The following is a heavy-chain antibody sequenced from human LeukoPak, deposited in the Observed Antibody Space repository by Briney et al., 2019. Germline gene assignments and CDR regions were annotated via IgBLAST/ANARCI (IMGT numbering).Heavy chain of an antibody. J-gene: IGHJ2*01. CDR2: IYYSGST. Sequence: PSETLSLTCTVSGGSISSYYWSWIRQPPRQGLEWIGYIYYSGSTNYNPSLKSRVTISVDTSKNQFSLKLISVTAADTAVYYCARGGPYWYFDLWGRGTLVTVSS. CDR3: ARGGPYWYFDL. V-gene: IGHV4-59*01. CDR1: GGSISSYY.